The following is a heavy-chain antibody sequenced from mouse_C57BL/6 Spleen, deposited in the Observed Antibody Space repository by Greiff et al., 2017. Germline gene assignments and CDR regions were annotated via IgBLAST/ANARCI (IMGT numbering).Heavy chain of an antibody. Sequence: EVMLVESGGDLVKPGGSLKLSCAASGFTFSSYGMSWVRQTPDKRLEWVATISSGGSYTYYPDSVKGRFTISRDNAKNTLYLQMSSLKSEDTAMYYCARHPSYGNYYYFDYWGQGTTLTVSS. J-gene: IGHJ2*01. CDR2: ISSGGSYT. CDR1: GFTFSSYG. CDR3: ARHPSYGNYYYFDY. D-gene: IGHD2-1*01. V-gene: IGHV5-6*01.